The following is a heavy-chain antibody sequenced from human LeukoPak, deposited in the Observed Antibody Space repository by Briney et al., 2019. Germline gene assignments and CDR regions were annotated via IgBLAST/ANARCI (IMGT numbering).Heavy chain of an antibody. CDR1: GFTSSSYA. CDR3: AREGRLGELSPMDY. V-gene: IGHV3-30-3*01. Sequence: GGSLRLSCAASGFTSSSYAMHWVRQAPGKGLEWVAVISYDGSNKYYADSVKGRFTISRDNSKNTLYLQMNSLRAEDTAVYYCAREGRLGELSPMDYWGQGTLVTVSS. J-gene: IGHJ4*02. D-gene: IGHD3-16*02. CDR2: ISYDGSNK.